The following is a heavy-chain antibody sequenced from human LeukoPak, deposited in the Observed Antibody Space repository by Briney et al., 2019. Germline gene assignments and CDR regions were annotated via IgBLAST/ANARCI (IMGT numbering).Heavy chain of an antibody. CDR3: ARGAGGSYSSSDY. CDR1: GFTFSCYW. J-gene: IGHJ4*02. Sequence: GGSLRLSCGASGFTFSCYWMHWVRQAPGKGLVWVAHINGDGTTINYADSVKGRFTISRDNAKNTLYLQMNSLRAEDTAVYYCARGAGGSYSSSDYWGQGTLVTVSS. CDR2: INGDGTTI. D-gene: IGHD1-26*01. V-gene: IGHV3-74*01.